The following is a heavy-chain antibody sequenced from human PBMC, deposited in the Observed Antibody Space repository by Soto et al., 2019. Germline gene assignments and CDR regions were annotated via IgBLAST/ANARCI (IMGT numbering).Heavy chain of an antibody. CDR2: ISGGGGST. V-gene: IGHV3-23*01. J-gene: IGHJ3*01. D-gene: IGHD2-21*02. CDR3: AKGFIVVVTAIRPDDGFDV. CDR1: GFTFNTYA. Sequence: EVQLLESGGGLVQPGGSLRLSCAASGFTFNTYAMNWVRQVPGKGLEWVASISGGGGSTYYADSVKGRFTISRDTSKNTLYLQMSSLSAEDTAIYYCAKGFIVVVTAIRPDDGFDVWGQGTMVTVSS.